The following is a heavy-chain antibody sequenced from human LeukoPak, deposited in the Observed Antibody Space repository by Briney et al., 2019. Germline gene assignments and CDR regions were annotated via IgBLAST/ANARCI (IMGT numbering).Heavy chain of an antibody. D-gene: IGHD3-3*01. CDR2: ISSSSSTI. CDR1: GFTFSSYS. Sequence: GGSLRLSRAASGFTFSSYSMNWVRQAPGKGLEWVSYISSSSSTIYYADSVKGRFTISRDNAKNSLYLQMNSLRAEDTAVYYCARSRRDGFSHSIYYWGQGTLVTVSS. CDR3: ARSRRDGFSHSIYY. V-gene: IGHV3-48*01. J-gene: IGHJ4*02.